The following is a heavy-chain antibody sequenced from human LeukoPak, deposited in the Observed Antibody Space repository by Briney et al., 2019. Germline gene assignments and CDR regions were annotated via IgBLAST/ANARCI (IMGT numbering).Heavy chain of an antibody. CDR1: PGSISGYY. V-gene: IGHV4-59*01. CDR2: INYSGST. D-gene: IGHD4-17*01. J-gene: IGHJ4*02. Sequence: SETLSLTCTVSPGSISGYYWSWIRQPPGKGLEWIGYINYSGSTNYNPSLKSRVTISVDTSKNQFSLKLSSVTAADTAVYYCASLTTVTTFDYWGQGTLVTVSS. CDR3: ASLTTVTTFDY.